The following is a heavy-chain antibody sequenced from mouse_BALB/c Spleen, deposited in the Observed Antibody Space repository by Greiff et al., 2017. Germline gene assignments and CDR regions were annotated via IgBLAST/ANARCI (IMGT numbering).Heavy chain of an antibody. CDR2: ISDGGSYT. V-gene: IGHV5-6*01. J-gene: IGHJ1*01. Sequence: EVQGVESGGDLVKPGGSLKLSCAASGFTFSSYGMSWVRQTPEKRLEWVATISDGGSYTYYPDSVKGRFTISRDNAKNNLYLQMSSLKSEDTAMYYCARGPKYGNYGWYFDVWGAGTTVTVSS. CDR1: GFTFSSYG. D-gene: IGHD2-10*02. CDR3: ARGPKYGNYGWYFDV.